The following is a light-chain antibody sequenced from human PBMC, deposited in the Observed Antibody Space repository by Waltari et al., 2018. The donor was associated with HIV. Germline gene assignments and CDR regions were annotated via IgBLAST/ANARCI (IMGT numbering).Light chain of an antibody. V-gene: IGKV3-15*01. CDR1: QGVGSN. Sequence: DIVMTQSPAILSVSPGERVTLSCRASQGVGSNLAWYQQKVGQAPRCLIYGAVTRAAEIPVRFSVSGSGTDFTLTIDSLQSEDFATYYCQQYNIRPRGNTFGQGTKLQIK. CDR3: QQYNIRPRGNT. CDR2: GAV. J-gene: IGKJ2*01.